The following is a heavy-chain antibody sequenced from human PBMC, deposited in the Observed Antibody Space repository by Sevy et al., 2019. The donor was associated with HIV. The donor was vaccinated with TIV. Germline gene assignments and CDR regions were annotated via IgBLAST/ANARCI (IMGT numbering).Heavy chain of an antibody. D-gene: IGHD4-4*01. CDR2: IKSETDGGTT. CDR3: TTDKAYNHYWGGMDV. Sequence: GGSLRLSCAASGFTFTNAWMSWVRQAPGKGLEWVGRIKSETDGGTTDYTAPVKGRFTISRDDSKNTLYLQMNSLKTVDSAVYYCTTDKAYNHYWGGMDVWGQGTLVTVSS. J-gene: IGHJ6*02. CDR1: GFTFTNAW. V-gene: IGHV3-15*01.